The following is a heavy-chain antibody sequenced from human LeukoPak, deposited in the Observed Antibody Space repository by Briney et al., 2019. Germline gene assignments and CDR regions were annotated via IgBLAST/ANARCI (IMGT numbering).Heavy chain of an antibody. D-gene: IGHD6-19*01. CDR2: NYYSGST. J-gene: IGHJ4*02. V-gene: IGHV4-59*01. CDR3: AREGYTSGWYKTDY. CDR1: GGSIGGYY. Sequence: PSETLSLTCTVSGGSIGGYYWSWIRQPPGKGLEWIGYNYYSGSTNYNPSLKSRVTMSVDTSKNQFSLRLSSVTAADTAVYYCAREGYTSGWYKTDYWGQGTLVTVSS.